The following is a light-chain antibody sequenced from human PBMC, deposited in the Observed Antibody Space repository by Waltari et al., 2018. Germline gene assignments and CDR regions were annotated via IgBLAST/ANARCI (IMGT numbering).Light chain of an antibody. J-gene: IGLJ2*01. CDR1: GPNFANNT. CDR2: SNN. V-gene: IGLV1-44*01. Sequence: QSVLTQPPSASGTPGQRVTISCPGSGPNFANNTVNWYQLLPGMAPKLLILSNNKRLSGVPDRFSGFKSGTSASLAISGLQSEDEADYYCAAWDDDLNGRVFGGGTTLTVL. CDR3: AAWDDDLNGRV.